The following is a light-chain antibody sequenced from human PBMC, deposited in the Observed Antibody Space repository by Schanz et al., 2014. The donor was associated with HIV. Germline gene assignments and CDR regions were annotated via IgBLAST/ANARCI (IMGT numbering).Light chain of an antibody. Sequence: EIVLTQSPGSLSVSPGDRATLSCTASQAVNSGHLAWYQQRPGQAPRLLISGASRRATGIPDRFSGGGSGTDFTLTISRLEPEDFAVYYCQHYGSSFGPGTKVDIK. CDR3: QHYGSS. J-gene: IGKJ3*01. V-gene: IGKV3-20*01. CDR1: QAVNSGH. CDR2: GAS.